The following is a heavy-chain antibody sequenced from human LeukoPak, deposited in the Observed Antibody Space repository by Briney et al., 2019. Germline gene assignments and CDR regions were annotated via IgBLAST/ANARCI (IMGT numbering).Heavy chain of an antibody. CDR3: ARGFLITGTTWEAYYYYYMDV. Sequence: GGSLRLSCAASGFTFSSYWMHWVRQAPGKGLMWVSRINSEGSSTSYADSVKGRFTISRDNAKNTLHLQMNSLRVEDTAANYCARGFLITGTTWEAYYYYYMDVWGKGSTVTVSS. J-gene: IGHJ6*03. CDR2: INSEGSST. D-gene: IGHD1-20*01. CDR1: GFTFSSYW. V-gene: IGHV3-74*01.